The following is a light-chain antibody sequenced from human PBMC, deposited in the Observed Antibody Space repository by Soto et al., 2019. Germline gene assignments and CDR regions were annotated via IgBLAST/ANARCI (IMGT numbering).Light chain of an antibody. CDR2: EVS. CDR1: SSDVGAYNY. CDR3: SSCTSSNAYV. Sequence: QAVLTQPASVSGSPGQSITISCTGTSSDVGAYNYVSWYQHHPGKAPKLIIYEVSNRPLGLSNRFSGSKSGNTASLTISGLQAEDEADYYCSSCTSSNAYVFGTGTKLTVL. V-gene: IGLV2-14*01. J-gene: IGLJ1*01.